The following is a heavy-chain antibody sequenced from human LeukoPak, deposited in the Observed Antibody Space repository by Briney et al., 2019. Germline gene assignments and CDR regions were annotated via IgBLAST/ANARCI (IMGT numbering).Heavy chain of an antibody. CDR1: GFTFSSYG. CDR2: IRYDGSNK. D-gene: IGHD3-3*01. J-gene: IGHJ4*02. CDR3: AKDLDLWSAYYSLFDY. V-gene: IGHV3-30*02. Sequence: GGSLRLSCAASGFTFSSYGMHWVRQAPGKGLEWVAFIRYDGSNKYYADSVKGRFTISRDNSKNTLYLQMNSLRAEDTAVYYCAKDLDLWSAYYSLFDYWGQGTLVTVSS.